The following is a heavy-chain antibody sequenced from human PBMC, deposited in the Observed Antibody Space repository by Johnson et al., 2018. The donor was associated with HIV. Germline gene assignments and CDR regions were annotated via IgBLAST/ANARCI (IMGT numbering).Heavy chain of an antibody. V-gene: IGHV3-7*05. CDR1: GFTFSSYW. D-gene: IGHD3-10*01. CDR2: IKQDGSEK. J-gene: IGHJ3*02. Sequence: VQLVESGGVVVQPGGSLRLSCAASGFTFSSYWMSWVCQAPGKGLEWVANIKQDGSEKYYVDSVKGRFIISRDNAKNSLYLQMNSLRAEDTALYYCARDFVAFGECTAFDIWGQGTMVAVSS. CDR3: ARDFVAFGECTAFDI.